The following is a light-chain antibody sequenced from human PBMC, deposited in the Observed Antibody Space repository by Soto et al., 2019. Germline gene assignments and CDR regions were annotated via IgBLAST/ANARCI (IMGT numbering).Light chain of an antibody. J-gene: IGKJ4*01. CDR1: RSVSTN. CDR2: DAS. CDR3: QQYDKSLPPVT. V-gene: IGKV3-15*01. Sequence: DIILTQSPAIVSVSPGERATLSCRASRSVSTNLAWYQHKHGQAPRLLIYDASTRVTDIPARFSGSGSGTDFTLTINYLKSEDFGVYYCQQYDKSLPPVTFGGGTKVEI.